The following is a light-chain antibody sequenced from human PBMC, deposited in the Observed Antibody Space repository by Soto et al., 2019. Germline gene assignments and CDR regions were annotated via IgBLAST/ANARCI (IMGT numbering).Light chain of an antibody. V-gene: IGKV3-15*01. CDR3: QQYNNWPPEWT. CDR2: GAS. Sequence: EIVMTQSPATLSVSPGERATLSCRASQSVSSNLAWYQQKPGQAPRLLIYGASTRATGIPARFSGSGSGTEFTLTISSLLSEDFAVYYCQQYNNWPPEWTFGQGTKVDIK. CDR1: QSVSSN. J-gene: IGKJ1*01.